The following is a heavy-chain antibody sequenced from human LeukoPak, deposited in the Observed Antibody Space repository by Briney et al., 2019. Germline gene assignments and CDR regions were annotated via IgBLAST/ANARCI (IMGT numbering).Heavy chain of an antibody. CDR3: ARDSAVPGTCDY. D-gene: IGHD6-19*01. Sequence: PGRSLRLSCAASGFTFSSYGMHWVRQAPGKGLEWVAVISYDGSNKYYADSVKGRFTISRDNSKNTLYLQMNSLRSDDTAVYYCARDSAVPGTCDYWGQGTLVTVSS. V-gene: IGHV3-30*03. CDR2: ISYDGSNK. CDR1: GFTFSSYG. J-gene: IGHJ4*02.